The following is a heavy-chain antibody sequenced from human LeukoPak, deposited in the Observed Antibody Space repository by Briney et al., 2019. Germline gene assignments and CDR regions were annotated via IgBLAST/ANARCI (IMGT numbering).Heavy chain of an antibody. CDR3: ARHAGGIAAAGTRPFDY. CDR2: TYYSGST. CDR1: GGSISSYY. D-gene: IGHD6-13*01. J-gene: IGHJ4*02. Sequence: SETLSLTCTVSGGSISSYYWSWIRQPPGKGLEWIGYTYYSGSTNYNPSLKSRVTISVDTSKKQFSLKLSSVTAADTAVYYCARHAGGIAAAGTRPFDYWGQGTLVTVSS. V-gene: IGHV4-59*08.